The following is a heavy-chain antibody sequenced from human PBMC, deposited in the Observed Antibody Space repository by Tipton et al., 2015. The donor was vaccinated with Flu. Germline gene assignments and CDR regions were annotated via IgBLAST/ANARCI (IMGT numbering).Heavy chain of an antibody. Sequence: TLSLTCAVYGGSFSGYYWSWIRQPPGKGLEWIGEINHSGSTNYNPSLKSRVTISVDTSKNQFSLKLSSVTAADTAVYYCARAKGARITIFGVVIPHMDVWGKGTTVTVSS. CDR3: ARAKGARITIFGVVIPHMDV. CDR1: GGSFSGYY. D-gene: IGHD3-3*01. J-gene: IGHJ6*03. V-gene: IGHV4-34*01. CDR2: INHSGST.